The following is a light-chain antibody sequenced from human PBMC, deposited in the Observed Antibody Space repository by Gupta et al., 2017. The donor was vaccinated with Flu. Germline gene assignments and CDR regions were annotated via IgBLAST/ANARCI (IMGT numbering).Light chain of an antibody. Sequence: AIQMTHSPSSLSASVGDRVTITCRASQGIRNDLGWYQQKPGKAPKLLIYAASSLQSGVPSRFSGSGSGTDFTLTISSLQPEDFATYYCRQDDNYPRTFGQGTKLEIK. J-gene: IGKJ2*01. CDR3: RQDDNYPRT. V-gene: IGKV1-6*01. CDR2: AAS. CDR1: QGIRND.